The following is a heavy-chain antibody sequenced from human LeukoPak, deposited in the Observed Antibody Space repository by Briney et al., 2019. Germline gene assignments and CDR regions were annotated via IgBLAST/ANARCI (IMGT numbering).Heavy chain of an antibody. CDR3: AREGIYGDYRH. D-gene: IGHD4-17*01. Sequence: PSETLSLTCAVYGGSFSGYYWSWIRQPPGKGLEWIGEINHSGSTNYNPSLKSRVSISVDTSKNQFSLKLSSVTAADTAVYYCAREGIYGDYRHWGQGTLVTVSS. V-gene: IGHV4-34*01. CDR1: GGSFSGYY. CDR2: INHSGST. J-gene: IGHJ4*02.